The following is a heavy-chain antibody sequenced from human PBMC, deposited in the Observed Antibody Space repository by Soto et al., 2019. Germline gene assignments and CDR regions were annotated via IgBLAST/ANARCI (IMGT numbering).Heavy chain of an antibody. CDR3: ARGYSGYCSAPSNYYYYYGMDV. CDR1: GYTFTTYG. J-gene: IGHJ6*02. CDR2: ISPDNGNT. Sequence: ASVKVSCKASGYTFTTYGISWVRQAPGQGLEWMGWISPDNGNTKYAQKFQGEVTMTTDTSTSTAYMELRSLRSDDTAVYYCARGYSGYCSAPSNYYYYYGMDVWGHGTTVTVSS. D-gene: IGHD5-12*01. V-gene: IGHV1-18*04.